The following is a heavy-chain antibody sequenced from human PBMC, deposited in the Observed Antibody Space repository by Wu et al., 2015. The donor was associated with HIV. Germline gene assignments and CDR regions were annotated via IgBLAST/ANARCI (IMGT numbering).Heavy chain of an antibody. D-gene: IGHD1-1*01. Sequence: QVELLQSGAEVKKPGASVKVSCKASGYTFTTYYIHWVRQAPGQGPEWMGVINPSENRVSYSQRFQGRVTMTRDTSTSTVYMELSSLRSEDTAVYFCANRNRIGNMEAFDIWGQGTKVIVSS. CDR1: GYTFTTYY. CDR2: INPSENRV. V-gene: IGHV1-46*03. CDR3: ANRNRIGNMEAFDI. J-gene: IGHJ3*02.